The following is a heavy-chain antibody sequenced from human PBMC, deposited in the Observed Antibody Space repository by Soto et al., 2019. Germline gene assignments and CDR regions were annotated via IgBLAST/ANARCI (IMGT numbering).Heavy chain of an antibody. Sequence: SVKVSCKASGGTFSSYAISWVRQAPGQGLEWMGGIIPTFGPANYAQKFQGRVTITADESTGTTNMELSSLRSEDTAVYYCARDRTGRDGYHFATRYYYGMDVWGLGTTVTVSS. J-gene: IGHJ6*02. D-gene: IGHD5-12*01. CDR3: ARDRTGRDGYHFATRYYYGMDV. V-gene: IGHV1-69*13. CDR1: GGTFSSYA. CDR2: IIPTFGPA.